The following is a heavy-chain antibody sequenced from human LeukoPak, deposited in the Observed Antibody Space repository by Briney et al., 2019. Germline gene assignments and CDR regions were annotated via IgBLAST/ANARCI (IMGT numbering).Heavy chain of an antibody. CDR1: GYTFTSYA. V-gene: IGHV1-3*01. CDR2: INAGNGNT. J-gene: IGHJ4*02. CDR3: ARVYPYCSSTSCYEAFDY. D-gene: IGHD2-2*01. Sequence: ASVKVSCKASGYTFTSYAMHWVRQAPGQRLEWMGWINAGNGNTKYSQKFQGRVTITRDTSASTAYMELSSLRSGDTAVYYCARVYPYCSSTSCYEAFDYWGQGTLVTVSS.